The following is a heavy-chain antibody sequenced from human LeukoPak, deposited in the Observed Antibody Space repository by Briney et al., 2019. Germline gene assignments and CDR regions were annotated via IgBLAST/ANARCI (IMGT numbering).Heavy chain of an antibody. CDR2: VYYVGTP. D-gene: IGHD6-6*01. J-gene: IGHJ5*02. V-gene: IGHV4-61*01. CDR3: ATNTTSSPWLDP. Sequence: SETLSLTCSLSGGSVGDPFSYWTWIRQPPGKGLEWIGSVYYVGTPNYNSSLKGRVSISIDTSRNVISLEVSSVTAEDTAVYYRATNTTSSPWLDPWGQGTLVTVSS. CDR1: GGSVGDPFSY.